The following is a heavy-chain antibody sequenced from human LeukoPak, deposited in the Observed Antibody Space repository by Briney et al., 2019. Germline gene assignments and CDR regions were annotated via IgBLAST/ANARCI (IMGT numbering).Heavy chain of an antibody. CDR2: INHSGST. J-gene: IGHJ5*02. V-gene: IGHV4-39*07. CDR1: GGSISSSSYY. Sequence: PSETLSLTCTVSGGSISSSSYYWGWIRQPPGKGLEWIGEINHSGSTNYNPSLKSRVTISVDTSKNQFSLKLSSVTAADTAVYYCARGAAKYGDYVSWGQGTLVTVSS. CDR3: ARGAAKYGDYVS. D-gene: IGHD4-17*01.